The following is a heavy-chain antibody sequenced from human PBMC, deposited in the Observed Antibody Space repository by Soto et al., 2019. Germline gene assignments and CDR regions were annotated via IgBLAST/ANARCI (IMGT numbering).Heavy chain of an antibody. D-gene: IGHD3-3*01. CDR3: AHRRGYNFWSAYFPGIQGAFDI. CDR1: GFSLSTGGEG. Sequence: QITLKESGPTLVKPTQTLTLTCIFSGFSLSTGGEGVGWIRQPPGKALEWLALIYWDDDKRYSPSLKTRLTITKYTSKDQVVLTMTNMDPVDPATYYCAHRRGYNFWSAYFPGIQGAFDIWGQGTMGTVSS. V-gene: IGHV2-5*02. J-gene: IGHJ3*02. CDR2: IYWDDDK.